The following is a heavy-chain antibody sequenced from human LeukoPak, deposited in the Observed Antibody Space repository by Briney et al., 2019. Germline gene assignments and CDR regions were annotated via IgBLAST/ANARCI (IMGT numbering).Heavy chain of an antibody. CDR2: IYYSGST. J-gene: IGHJ6*02. CDR3: ASHSFTMPLDV. D-gene: IGHD3-10*01. V-gene: IGHV4-59*08. CDR1: GGSISSYY. Sequence: SETLSLTCIVSGGSISSYYWSRIPQPPGEGLEWIGYIYYSGSTNYNPSLKSRVTISVDTSKNQFSLKLSSVTAADTAVYYCASHSFTMPLDVWGQGTTVTVSS.